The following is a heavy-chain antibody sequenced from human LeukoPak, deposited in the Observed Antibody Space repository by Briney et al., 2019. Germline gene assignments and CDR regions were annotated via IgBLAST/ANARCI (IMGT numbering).Heavy chain of an antibody. CDR3: AIFLGYCSSVRCYGAFDI. CDR1: GFTFDDYG. Sequence: TGGSLRLSCAASGFTFDDYGMSWVRQAPGKGLEWVSGINWNGGSTGYADSVKGRFTISRDNAKNSLYLQMNSLSAEDTALYYCAIFLGYCSSVRCYGAFDIWGQGTMVTVS. J-gene: IGHJ3*02. V-gene: IGHV3-20*04. CDR2: INWNGGST. D-gene: IGHD2-2*01.